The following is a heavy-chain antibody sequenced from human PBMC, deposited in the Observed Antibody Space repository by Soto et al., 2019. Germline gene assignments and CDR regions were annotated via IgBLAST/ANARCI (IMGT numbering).Heavy chain of an antibody. CDR3: ARRDYGDYEGYAFDI. CDR1: GGSFSGYY. J-gene: IGHJ3*02. CDR2: INHSGST. Sequence: SETLSLTCAVYGGSFSGYYWSWIRQPPGKGLEWIGEINHSGSTNYNPSLKSRVTISVDTSKNQFSLKLSSVTAADTAVYYCARRDYGDYEGYAFDIWGQGTMVTVSS. D-gene: IGHD4-17*01. V-gene: IGHV4-34*01.